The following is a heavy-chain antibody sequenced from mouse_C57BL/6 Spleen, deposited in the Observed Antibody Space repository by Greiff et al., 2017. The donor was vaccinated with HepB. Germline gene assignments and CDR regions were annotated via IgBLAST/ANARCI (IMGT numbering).Heavy chain of an antibody. J-gene: IGHJ1*03. CDR2: IHPNSGST. Sequence: VQLQQPGAELVKPGASVKLSCKASGYTFTSYWMHWVKQRPGQGLEWIGMIHPNSGSTNYNEKFKSKATLTVDKSSSTAYMQLSSLTSEDSAVYYCARRPSTTVRVYWYFDVWGTGTTVTVSS. V-gene: IGHV1-64*01. CDR3: ARRPSTTVRVYWYFDV. D-gene: IGHD1-1*01. CDR1: GYTFTSYW.